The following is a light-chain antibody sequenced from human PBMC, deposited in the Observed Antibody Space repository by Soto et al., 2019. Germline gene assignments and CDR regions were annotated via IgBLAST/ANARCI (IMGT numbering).Light chain of an antibody. CDR3: HQYDDGPYT. CDR2: GAS. Sequence: IVMTQSPATLSLSPGARATLSCRASTSVSSNVAWYQQIPGQTPRLLIYGASTRATGIPVRFSGSGSGTDFTLTISSLQSEDFAVYYCHQYDDGPYTFGQGTKVEI. CDR1: TSVSSN. V-gene: IGKV3-15*01. J-gene: IGKJ2*01.